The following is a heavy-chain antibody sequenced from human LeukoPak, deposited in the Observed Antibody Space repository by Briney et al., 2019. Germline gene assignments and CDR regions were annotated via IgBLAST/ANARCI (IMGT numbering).Heavy chain of an antibody. V-gene: IGHV4-59*08. Sequence: SETLSLTCTVSGGSISSYYWSWLRQPPGKGLEWIGYIYYSGGTKYNPSLKSRVTISVDTSKNQFSLKLSSVTAADTAVYYCARQRGMSFDYWGQGTLVTVSS. J-gene: IGHJ4*02. CDR2: IYYSGGT. CDR1: GGSISSYY. CDR3: ARQRGMSFDY. D-gene: IGHD3-10*01.